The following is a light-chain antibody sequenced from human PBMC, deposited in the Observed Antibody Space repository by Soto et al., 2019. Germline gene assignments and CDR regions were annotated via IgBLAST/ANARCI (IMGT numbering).Light chain of an antibody. J-gene: IGKJ2*01. CDR3: QQYYSTPYT. CDR2: WAS. Sequence: DIVMTQPPYSLAVSLGERATINCKSSQSVLYTSNNNNYLAWYHQKPGQPPKLLIYWASTRESGVPDRFSGSGSGTDFTLTISSLQAEDVAVYYCQQYYSTPYTFGQGTKVDIK. V-gene: IGKV4-1*01. CDR1: QSVLYTSNNNNY.